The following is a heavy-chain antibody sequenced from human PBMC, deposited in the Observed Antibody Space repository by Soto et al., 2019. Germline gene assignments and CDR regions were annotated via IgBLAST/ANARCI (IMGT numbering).Heavy chain of an antibody. CDR3: ARDPGELPTYEQDAFDI. V-gene: IGHV1-69*01. D-gene: IGHD1-26*01. CDR2: IIPSVGTA. CDR1: GGTFSSYD. J-gene: IGHJ3*02. Sequence: QVQLVQSGAEVKKPGSSVKVSCKAYGGTFSSYDISWVRQAPGQGLEWMGGIIPSVGTANYAQKFQGRVTITADESTSTAYMELSSLRSEDTAVYYCARDPGELPTYEQDAFDIWGQGTMVTVSS.